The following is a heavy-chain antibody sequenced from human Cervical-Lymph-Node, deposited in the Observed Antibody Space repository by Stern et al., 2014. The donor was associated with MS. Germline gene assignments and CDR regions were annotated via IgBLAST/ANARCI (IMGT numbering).Heavy chain of an antibody. CDR3: ARDSGYSSSWYPWYFDY. CDR1: GYTFTSYG. J-gene: IGHJ4*02. D-gene: IGHD6-13*01. CDR2: ISAYNGNT. Sequence: VQLLESGAEVKKPGASVKVSCKASGYTFTSYGISWVRQAPGQGLEWMGWISAYNGNTNYAQKLQGRVTMTTDTSTSTAYMELRSLRSDDTAVYYCARDSGYSSSWYPWYFDYWGQGTLVTVSS. V-gene: IGHV1-18*01.